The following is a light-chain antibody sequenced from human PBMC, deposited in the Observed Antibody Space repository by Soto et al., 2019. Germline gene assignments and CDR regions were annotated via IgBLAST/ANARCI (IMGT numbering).Light chain of an antibody. CDR1: SSDVGGYNY. V-gene: IGLV2-14*01. CDR2: DVS. Sequence: QSALTQPASVSGSPGQSITISCTGTSSDVGGYNYVSWYQQHPGKAPKLMIYDVSNRPSGVSNRFSGSKSDNTASLTISGLRAEDEADYYCSSYTSSSIYVVFGGGTKLTVL. J-gene: IGLJ2*01. CDR3: SSYTSSSIYVV.